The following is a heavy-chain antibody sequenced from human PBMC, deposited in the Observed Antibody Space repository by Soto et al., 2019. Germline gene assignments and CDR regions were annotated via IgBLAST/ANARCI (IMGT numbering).Heavy chain of an antibody. CDR1: GGSISSYY. D-gene: IGHD3-9*01. CDR3: ARGAYDILTGLPRKNDY. Sequence: SETLSLTCTVSGGSISSYYWSWIRQPPGKGLEWIGYTYYSGGTNYNPSLKSRVTISVDTSKNQFSLKLSSVTAADTAVYYCARGAYDILTGLPRKNDYWGQGTLVTVSS. V-gene: IGHV4-59*01. J-gene: IGHJ4*02. CDR2: TYYSGGT.